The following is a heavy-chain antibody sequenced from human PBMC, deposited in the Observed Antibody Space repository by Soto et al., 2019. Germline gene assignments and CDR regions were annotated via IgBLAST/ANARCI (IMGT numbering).Heavy chain of an antibody. CDR1: GYSFTSYL. CDR2: IYPGDSDT. CDR3: ARHSEDGYNAFDY. J-gene: IGHJ4*02. V-gene: IGHV5-51*01. D-gene: IGHD5-12*01. Sequence: GESLKISGNGSGYSFTSYLIGWVRQMPGKGLEWMGIIYPGDSDTRYSPSFQGQVTISADKSISTAYLQWSSLKASDTAMYYCARHSEDGYNAFDYWGQGTLVTVSS.